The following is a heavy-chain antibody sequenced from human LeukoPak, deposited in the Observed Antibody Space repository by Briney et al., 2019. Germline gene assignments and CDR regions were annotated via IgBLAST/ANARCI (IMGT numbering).Heavy chain of an antibody. Sequence: GGSLRLSCAASGFTVSTNYMSWVRQAPGKGLEWVSVIYSGGGTYYADSVKGRFTISRDNSKNTLYLQMNSLRVEDTAVYYCAREGGGSGWLDYWGQGTLVTVSS. CDR3: AREGGGSGWLDY. V-gene: IGHV3-53*01. CDR1: GFTVSTNY. CDR2: IYSGGGT. J-gene: IGHJ4*02. D-gene: IGHD6-19*01.